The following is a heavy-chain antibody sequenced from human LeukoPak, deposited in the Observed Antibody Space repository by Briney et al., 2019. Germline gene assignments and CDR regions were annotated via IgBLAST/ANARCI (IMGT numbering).Heavy chain of an antibody. CDR1: GFTFRDFE. J-gene: IGHJ4*02. Sequence: GGSLRLSCAASGFTFRDFEMSWVRQAPGKGLEWVSDISRRGSTTYYADSVKGRFTISRDNSKNTLYLQMNSLRAEDTAVYYCANIIVATTFDYWGQGTLVTASS. CDR3: ANIIVATTFDY. CDR2: ISRRGSTT. V-gene: IGHV3-23*01. D-gene: IGHD5-12*01.